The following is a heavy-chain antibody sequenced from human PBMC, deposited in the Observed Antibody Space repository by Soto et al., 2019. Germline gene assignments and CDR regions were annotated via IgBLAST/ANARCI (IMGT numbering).Heavy chain of an antibody. CDR2: IYYSGST. CDR1: GGSISSYY. Sequence: SETLSLTCTVSGGSISSYYWSWIRQPPGKGLEWIGYIYYSGSTNYNPSPKSRVTISVDTSKNQFSLKLSSVTAADTAVYYCARNEETNYYYYGMDVWGQGTTVTVSS. CDR3: ARNEETNYYYYGMDV. J-gene: IGHJ6*02. V-gene: IGHV4-59*01.